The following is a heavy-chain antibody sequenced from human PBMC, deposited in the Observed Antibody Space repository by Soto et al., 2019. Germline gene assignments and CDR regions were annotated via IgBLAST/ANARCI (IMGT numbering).Heavy chain of an antibody. D-gene: IGHD2-21*01. J-gene: IGHJ5*02. Sequence: SETLSLTCTVSGGSISSYYWSWIRQPPGKGLEWIGYIYHSGSTYYNPSLKSRVTISVDRSKNQFSLKLSSVTAADTAVYYCARVRGPYCGGECYPPTPNWFDPWGQGTLVTVSS. CDR3: ARVRGPYCGGECYPPTPNWFDP. CDR1: GGSISSYY. V-gene: IGHV4-59*12. CDR2: IYHSGST.